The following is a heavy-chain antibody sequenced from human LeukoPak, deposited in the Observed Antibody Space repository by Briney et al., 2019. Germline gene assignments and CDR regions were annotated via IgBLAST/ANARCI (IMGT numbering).Heavy chain of an antibody. CDR1: GGSINSSTYY. J-gene: IGHJ4*02. V-gene: IGHV4-39*07. CDR2: MYYSGST. Sequence: SETLSLTCTVSGGSINSSTYYWGWIRQPPGKGLEWIGSMYYSGSTYYNPSLKSRVTISVDMSKNQFSLKLRSVTAADTAVYYCGSLSSGYYQAGDWGQGTLVTVSS. CDR3: GSLSSGYYQAGD. D-gene: IGHD6-19*01.